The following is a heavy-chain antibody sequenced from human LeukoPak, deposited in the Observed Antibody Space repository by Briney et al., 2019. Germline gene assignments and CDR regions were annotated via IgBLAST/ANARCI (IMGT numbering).Heavy chain of an antibody. CDR2: ISGSGGST. V-gene: IGHV3-23*01. J-gene: IGHJ4*02. CDR3: ATRDGYNLYSY. Sequence: GGSLRLSCAASGFTFSSYAMSWVRQAPGKGLEWVSAISGSGGSTYYAYSVKGRFTISRDNPKNTLYLQMNSLRAEDTAVYYCATRDGYNLYSYWGQGTLVTVSS. D-gene: IGHD5-24*01. CDR1: GFTFSSYA.